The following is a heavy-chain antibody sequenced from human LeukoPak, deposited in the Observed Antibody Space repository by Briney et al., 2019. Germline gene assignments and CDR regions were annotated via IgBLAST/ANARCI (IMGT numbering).Heavy chain of an antibody. Sequence: GGSPRLSCAASGVTFNTYWMTWVRQAPGKGLEWVANIKQDGSDKRYVDSVKGRFTISRDNAKNSLYLQVNSLRAEDTAVYYCVRGMDVWGKGTTVTVSS. CDR2: IKQDGSDK. CDR3: VRGMDV. CDR1: GVTFNTYW. J-gene: IGHJ6*03. V-gene: IGHV3-7*01.